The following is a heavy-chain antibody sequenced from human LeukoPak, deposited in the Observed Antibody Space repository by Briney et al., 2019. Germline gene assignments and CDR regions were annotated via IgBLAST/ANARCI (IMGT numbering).Heavy chain of an antibody. J-gene: IGHJ3*02. Sequence: ASVKVSCKASGYTFTSYGISWVRQAPGQGLEWMGWISAYNGNTSYAQKLQGRVTMTTDTSTSTAYMELRSLRSDDTAVYYCARGGDVDTAMDHAFDIWGQGTMVTVSS. CDR2: ISAYNGNT. D-gene: IGHD5-18*01. V-gene: IGHV1-18*01. CDR3: ARGGDVDTAMDHAFDI. CDR1: GYTFTSYG.